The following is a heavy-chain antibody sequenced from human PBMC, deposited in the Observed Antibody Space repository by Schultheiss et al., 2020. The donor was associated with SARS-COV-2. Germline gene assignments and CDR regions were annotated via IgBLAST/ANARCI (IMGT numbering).Heavy chain of an antibody. V-gene: IGHV3-74*01. J-gene: IGHJ5*02. CDR3: ARFWWGDDYNSRNNWFDP. Sequence: GESLKISCAASGFTFSPYSMHWVRQAPGKGLVWVSRINSDGSSTTYTDSVKGRFTISRDNAKNTLYLQMNSLRAEDTAVYYCARFWWGDDYNSRNNWFDPWGQGTLVTVSS. CDR1: GFTFSPYS. D-gene: IGHD5-24*01. CDR2: INSDGSST.